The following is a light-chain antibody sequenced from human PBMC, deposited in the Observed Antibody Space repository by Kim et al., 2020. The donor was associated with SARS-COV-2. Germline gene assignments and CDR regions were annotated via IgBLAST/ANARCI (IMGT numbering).Light chain of an antibody. V-gene: IGLV2-14*03. Sequence: QSALTQPASVSGSPGQSITISCTGTSSDVGGYNYVSWYQQRPGKAPKLIIYDVTYRPSGVSNRFSASKSGNTASLTISGLQAEDDADYYCSSYTSSDTQVFGTGTKVTVL. CDR3: SSYTSSDTQV. J-gene: IGLJ1*01. CDR1: SSDVGGYNY. CDR2: DVT.